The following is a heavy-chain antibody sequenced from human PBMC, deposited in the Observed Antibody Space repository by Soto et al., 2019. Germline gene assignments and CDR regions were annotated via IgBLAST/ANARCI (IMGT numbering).Heavy chain of an antibody. D-gene: IGHD6-13*01. CDR2: INPNSGGT. CDR3: ARKEQPQLGGYYYYGMDV. J-gene: IGHJ6*01. Sequence: ASVKVASKASGYPFTGYYMHSVRRAPGQGVEWMGWINPNSGGTNCAQKFQGWVTMTRDTSISTAYMELSSLRSEDTAVYYCARKEQPQLGGYYYYGMDVWGQGTTVTGSS. V-gene: IGHV1-2*04. CDR1: GYPFTGYY.